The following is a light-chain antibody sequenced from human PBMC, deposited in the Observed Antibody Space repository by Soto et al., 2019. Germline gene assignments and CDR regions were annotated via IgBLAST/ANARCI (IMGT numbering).Light chain of an antibody. CDR3: QQYDSSPYT. Sequence: EIVLTQSPGTLSLSPGERATLSCRASQSVSNIYLAWYQHKPGQAPRLLIYGASSRATGIPDRFSGSGSGTDFTLTISRLEPEDLAVYYCQQYDSSPYTFGQGTKLEIK. CDR1: QSVSNIY. CDR2: GAS. J-gene: IGKJ2*01. V-gene: IGKV3-20*01.